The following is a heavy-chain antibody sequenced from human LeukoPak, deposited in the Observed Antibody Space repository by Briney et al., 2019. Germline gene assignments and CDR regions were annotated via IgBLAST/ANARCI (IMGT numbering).Heavy chain of an antibody. D-gene: IGHD1-26*01. J-gene: IGHJ3*02. V-gene: IGHV1-46*01. CDR3: ARDLTVGARPDAFDI. CDR2: INPSGGRT. Sequence: ASVKVSCKASGYTFTSYYMHWVRQAPGQGLEWMGMINPSGGRTSYAQKFQGRVTMTRDTSTSTVYMELSSLRSEDTAVYYCARDLTVGARPDAFDIWGQGTMVTVSS. CDR1: GYTFTSYY.